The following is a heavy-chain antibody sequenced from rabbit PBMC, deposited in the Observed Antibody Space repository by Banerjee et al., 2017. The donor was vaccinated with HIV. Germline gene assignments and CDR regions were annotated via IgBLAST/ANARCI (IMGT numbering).Heavy chain of an antibody. CDR3: ARAIVTVSSGYYMRGDYGMDL. D-gene: IGHD1-1*01. J-gene: IGHJ6*01. CDR2: IDNGDGST. Sequence: QEQLVESGGGLVQPEGSLTLTCKASGFDFSSNVMCWVRQAPGKGPEWIACIDNGDGSTYYANWVNGRFTISRSTSLNTVTLQMTSLTAADTATYFCARAIVTVSSGYYMRGDYGMDLWGPGTLVTVS. V-gene: IGHV1S47*01. CDR1: GFDFSSNV.